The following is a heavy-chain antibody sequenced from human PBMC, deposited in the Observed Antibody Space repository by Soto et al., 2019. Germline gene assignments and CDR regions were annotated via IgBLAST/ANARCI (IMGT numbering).Heavy chain of an antibody. D-gene: IGHD1-1*01. CDR3: AKRYEVQQNYYFDY. J-gene: IGHJ4*02. CDR1: GFTFRSYA. CDR2: IRGSVGST. Sequence: GGPLILSCGASGFTFRSYAMSWVRQDPGKGLEWVSSIRGSVGSTYYADSVKGRFTISRDNSKNTLYVQMNSLRAEDTAVYYCAKRYEVQQNYYFDYWGQGTLVTVSS. V-gene: IGHV3-23*01.